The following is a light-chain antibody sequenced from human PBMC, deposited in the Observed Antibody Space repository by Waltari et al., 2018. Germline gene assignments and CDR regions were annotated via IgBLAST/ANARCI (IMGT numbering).Light chain of an antibody. J-gene: IGLJ2*01. CDR3: SSYAGSNTLV. Sequence: QSALTQPPSASGSPGQSVTISCSGPNSAIGTYHYVSWFQQHPGRAPKLLIYEVNKRPSGVPDRFSGSKSDNRASLTVSGLQADDEAVYHCSSYAGSNTLVFGGGTRLTVL. V-gene: IGLV2-8*01. CDR1: NSAIGTYHY. CDR2: EVN.